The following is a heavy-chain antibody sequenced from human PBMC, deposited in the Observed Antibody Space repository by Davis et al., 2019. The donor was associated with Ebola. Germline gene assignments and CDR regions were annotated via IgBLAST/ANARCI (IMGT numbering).Heavy chain of an antibody. CDR3: ARRYYGSGSFSP. V-gene: IGHV5-10-1*01. CDR2: IDPSDSYI. D-gene: IGHD3-10*01. CDR1: GYSFTSYW. Sequence: GESLKISCKRSGYSFTSYWINWVRQMPGKGLEWMGRIDPSDSYINYSPSFQGHVTISVDKSINTAYLQWSSLRASDTAMYYCARRYYGSGSFSPWGQGTLVTVSS. J-gene: IGHJ5*02.